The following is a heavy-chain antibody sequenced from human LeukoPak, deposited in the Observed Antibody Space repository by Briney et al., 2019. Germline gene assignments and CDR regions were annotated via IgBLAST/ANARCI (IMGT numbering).Heavy chain of an antibody. V-gene: IGHV3-23*01. Sequence: PGGSVRLSCAASGFTFSSYAMSWVRQAPGKGLEWVSSISNSGGRTFYTDSVKGRFTISRDNSKITLYLQMNSLRAEDTAVYYCAKSYNGYESKPDYWGQGTLVTVSS. CDR2: ISNSGGRT. J-gene: IGHJ4*02. CDR1: GFTFSSYA. D-gene: IGHD5-12*01. CDR3: AKSYNGYESKPDY.